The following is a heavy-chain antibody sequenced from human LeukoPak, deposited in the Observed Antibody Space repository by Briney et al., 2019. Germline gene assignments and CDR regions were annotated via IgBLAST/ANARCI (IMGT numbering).Heavy chain of an antibody. V-gene: IGHV1-18*01. CDR3: ARVVVPAAMRGWFDP. CDR1: GYTFTSYG. J-gene: IGHJ5*02. CDR2: ISAYNGNT. Sequence: ASVKVSRKASGYTFTSYGISWVRQAPGQGLEWMGWISAYNGNTNYAQKLQGRVTITTDESTSTAYMELSSLRSEDTAVYYCARVVVPAAMRGWFDPWGQGTLVTVSS. D-gene: IGHD2-2*01.